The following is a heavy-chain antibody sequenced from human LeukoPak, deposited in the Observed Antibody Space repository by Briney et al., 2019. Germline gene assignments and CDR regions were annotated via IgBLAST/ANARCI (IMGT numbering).Heavy chain of an antibody. J-gene: IGHJ4*02. CDR1: GDSVSSDNYY. CDR2: INHSGST. D-gene: IGHD2-2*01. CDR3: ARFKSGPGCSSASCTDFDY. V-gene: IGHV4-61*01. Sequence: SETLSLTCTVSGDSVSSDNYYWSWIRQPPGKGLEWIGEINHSGSTNYNPSLKSRVTISVDTSKNQFSLKVRSVTAADTAVYYCARFKSGPGCSSASCTDFDYWGQGTLVTVSS.